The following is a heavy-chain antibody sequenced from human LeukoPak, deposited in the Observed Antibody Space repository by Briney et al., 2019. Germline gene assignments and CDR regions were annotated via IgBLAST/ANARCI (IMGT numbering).Heavy chain of an antibody. CDR3: ARDSLYYDSSGYSAYYYYYGMDV. CDR1: GGSISSGDYY. D-gene: IGHD3-22*01. V-gene: IGHV4-30-4*01. CDR2: IYYSGGT. Sequence: PSETLSLTCTVSGGSISSGDYYWSWIRQPPGKGLEWIGYIYYSGGTYYNPSLKSRVTISVDTSKNQFSLKLSSVTAADTAVYYCARDSLYYDSSGYSAYYYYYGMDVWGQGTTVTVSS. J-gene: IGHJ6*02.